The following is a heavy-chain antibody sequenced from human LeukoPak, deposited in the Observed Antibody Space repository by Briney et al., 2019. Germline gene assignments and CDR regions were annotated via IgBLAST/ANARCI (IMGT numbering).Heavy chain of an antibody. V-gene: IGHV4-61*02. CDR3: ARDYSAIFGV. D-gene: IGHD3-3*01. Sequence: SETLSLTCTVSGGSISSGDYYWSWIRQPPGKGLEWIGRIYTSGSTNYNPSLKSRVTISVDTSKNQFSLKLSSVTAADTAVYYCARDYSAIFGVWGKGTTVTVSS. J-gene: IGHJ6*04. CDR2: IYTSGST. CDR1: GGSISSGDYY.